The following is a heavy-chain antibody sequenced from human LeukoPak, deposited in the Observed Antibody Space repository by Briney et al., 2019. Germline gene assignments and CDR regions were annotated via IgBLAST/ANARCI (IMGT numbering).Heavy chain of an antibody. V-gene: IGHV1-69*06. CDR2: IIPIFGTA. CDR1: GYTFTSYD. CDR3: ARGRYYYGSGRNYYYYYMDV. Sequence: SVKVSCKASGYTFTSYDINWVRQAPGQGLEWMGGIIPIFGTANYAQKFQGRVTITADKSTSTAYMELSSLRSEDTAVYYCARGRYYYGSGRNYYYYYMDVWGKGTTVTVSS. J-gene: IGHJ6*03. D-gene: IGHD3-10*01.